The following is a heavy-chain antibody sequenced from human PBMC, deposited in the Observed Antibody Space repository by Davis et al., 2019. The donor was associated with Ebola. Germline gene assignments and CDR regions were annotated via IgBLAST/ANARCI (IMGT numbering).Heavy chain of an antibody. CDR2: IYHSGST. D-gene: IGHD1-26*01. J-gene: IGHJ3*02. CDR1: GGSISSGGYS. Sequence: SETLSLTCTVSGGSISSGGYSWSWIRQPPGKGLEWIGYIYHSGSTYYNPSLKSRVTISVDRSKNQFSLKLSSVTAADTAVYYCARGLPWGYSAAFDIWGQGTMVTVSS. V-gene: IGHV4-30-2*01. CDR3: ARGLPWGYSAAFDI.